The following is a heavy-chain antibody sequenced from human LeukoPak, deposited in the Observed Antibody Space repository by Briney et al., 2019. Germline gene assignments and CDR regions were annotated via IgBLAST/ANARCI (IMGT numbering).Heavy chain of an antibody. J-gene: IGHJ4*02. Sequence: ASVKVSCTASGYTFTGYYMHWVRQAPGQGLEWMGWINPNSGGTNYAQKFQGRVTMTRDTSISTAYMELSRLRSDDTAVYYCATVHSSSWYEDYWGQGTLVTVSS. CDR1: GYTFTGYY. V-gene: IGHV1-2*02. CDR3: ATVHSSSWYEDY. CDR2: INPNSGGT. D-gene: IGHD6-13*01.